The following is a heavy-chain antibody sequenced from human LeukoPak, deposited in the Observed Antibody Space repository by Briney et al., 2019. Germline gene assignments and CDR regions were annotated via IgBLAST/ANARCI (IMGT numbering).Heavy chain of an antibody. CDR2: IRSKAYGGTT. V-gene: IGHV3-49*04. CDR1: GFTFGDYA. D-gene: IGHD3-10*01. Sequence: GGSLGLSCTASGFTFGDYAMSWVRQAPGKGLEWVGFIRSKAYGGTTEYAASVKGRFTISRDDSKSIAYLQMNSLKTKDTAVYYCTRDKPYYYGSGSYPHWGQGTLVTVSS. J-gene: IGHJ4*02. CDR3: TRDKPYYYGSGSYPH.